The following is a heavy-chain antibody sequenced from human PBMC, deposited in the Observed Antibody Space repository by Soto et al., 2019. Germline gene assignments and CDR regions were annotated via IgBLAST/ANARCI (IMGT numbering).Heavy chain of an antibody. V-gene: IGHV1-69*12. CDR2: IIPIFGTA. J-gene: IGHJ4*02. CDR3: ARSPYYYDSSGYYYFDY. CDR1: GGTFSSYA. D-gene: IGHD3-22*01. Sequence: QVPLVQSGAEVKQPGSSVKVSCKASGGTFSSYAISWVRQAPGQGLEWMGGIIPIFGTANYAQKFQGRVTITADESTSTAYMELSSLRSEDTAVYYCARSPYYYDSSGYYYFDYWGQGTLVTVSS.